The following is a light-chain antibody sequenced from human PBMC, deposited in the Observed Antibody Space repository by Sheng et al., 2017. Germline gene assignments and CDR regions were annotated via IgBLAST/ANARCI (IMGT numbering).Light chain of an antibody. V-gene: IGKV3-15*01. J-gene: IGKJ1*01. CDR2: GAS. Sequence: EIVMTQSPGTVSVSPGERATLSCRASQSVSTNLVWYQQKPGQAPRLLIYGASTRATGIPARFSGSGSGTEFTLTISSLQSEDFAVYYCQQYKSWPRTFGQDQGGSQ. CDR3: QQYKSWPRT. CDR1: QSVSTN.